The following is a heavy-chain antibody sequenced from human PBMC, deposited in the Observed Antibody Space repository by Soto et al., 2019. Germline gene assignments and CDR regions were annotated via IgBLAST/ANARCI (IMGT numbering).Heavy chain of an antibody. CDR2: INGGNGNT. CDR3: ARDPSMVATPLDF. D-gene: IGHD5-12*01. J-gene: IGHJ4*02. CDR1: GYIFNNFN. Sequence: ASVKVSCKASGYIFNNFNIHWVRQAPGQRLEWMGWINGGNGNTKYSQKFQGRVTITRDTSATTAYMEVSSLRSEDTAVYFCARDPSMVATPLDFWGQGTQVTVSS. V-gene: IGHV1-3*01.